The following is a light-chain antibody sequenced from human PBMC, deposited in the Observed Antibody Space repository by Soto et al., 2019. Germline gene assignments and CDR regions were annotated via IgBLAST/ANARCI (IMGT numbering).Light chain of an antibody. CDR1: SSNIGAGYD. V-gene: IGLV1-40*01. CDR3: QYYDSSLSGLV. CDR2: GNG. J-gene: IGLJ1*01. Sequence: QSVLTQPPSGSGAPGQRVTISCTGSSSNIGAGYDVHWYQQLPGTAPKLLIYGNGNRPSGVPDRFSGSKSGTSASLAITGLQAEDEADYYCQYYDSSLSGLVFGTGTKLTVL.